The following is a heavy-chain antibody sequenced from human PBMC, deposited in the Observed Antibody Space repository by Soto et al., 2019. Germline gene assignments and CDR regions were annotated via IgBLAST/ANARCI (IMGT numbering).Heavy chain of an antibody. Sequence: GRPMRLSCAASGFTFSTYDMSWVRQAPWKRLEWVSTINGGSRNADYADSVKGRFTISRDKPKNTLYLQMNSLIVEDTAVYYCAYRTGFDYWGQGALVTVSS. CDR3: AYRTGFDY. CDR2: INGGSRNA. J-gene: IGHJ4*02. V-gene: IGHV3-23*01. CDR1: GFTFSTYD.